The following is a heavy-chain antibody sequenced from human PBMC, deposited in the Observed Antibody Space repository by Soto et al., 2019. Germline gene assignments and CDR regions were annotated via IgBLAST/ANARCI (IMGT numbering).Heavy chain of an antibody. D-gene: IGHD6-13*01. V-gene: IGHV1-2*04. CDR3: ARGAAAGYYYYYYGMDV. J-gene: IGHJ6*02. CDR1: GYTFTGYY. Sequence: ASVKVSCKASGYTFTGYYIHWVRQAPGQGLEWMGWINPNSGGTNYAQKFQGWVTMTRDTSISTAYMELSRLRSDDTAVYYCARGAAAGYYYYYYGMDVWGQGTTVTVSS. CDR2: INPNSGGT.